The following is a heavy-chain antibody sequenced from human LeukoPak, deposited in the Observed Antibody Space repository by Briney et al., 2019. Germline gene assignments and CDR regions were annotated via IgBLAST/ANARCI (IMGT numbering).Heavy chain of an antibody. V-gene: IGHV3-21*04. J-gene: IGHJ4*02. Sequence: PGGSLRLSCAASGFTFSTYSMNWVRQAPGKGLEWVSFISSSSSYIYHADSVKGRFTISRDNAKNSLYLQMNSLSAEDTAVYYCAREGVVSYYGSGDYWVQGTLVTVSS. CDR3: AREGVVSYYGSGDY. CDR1: GFTFSTYS. D-gene: IGHD1-26*01. CDR2: ISSSSSYI.